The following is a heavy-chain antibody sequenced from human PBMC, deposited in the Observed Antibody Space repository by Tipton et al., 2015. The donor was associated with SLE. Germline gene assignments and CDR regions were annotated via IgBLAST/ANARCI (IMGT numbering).Heavy chain of an antibody. CDR2: IHPSGGSA. CDR1: GYSFTSYY. CDR3: ARGDYYYYYMDV. J-gene: IGHJ6*03. Sequence: QLVQSGPEVKKPGASVKVSCKASGYSFTSYYIHWVRQAPGQGLEWMGIIHPSGGSASYAQEIQGRVTMTRDTSTSTVYMELSSLRSEDTAVYYCARGDYYYYYMDVWGKGTTVTVSS. V-gene: IGHV1-46*01.